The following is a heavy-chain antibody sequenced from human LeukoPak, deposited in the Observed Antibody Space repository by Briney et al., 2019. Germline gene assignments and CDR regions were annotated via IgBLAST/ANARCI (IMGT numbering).Heavy chain of an antibody. CDR2: IYSGGST. CDR1: GFTVSSSY. V-gene: IGHV3-53*01. Sequence: GGSLRLSCAASGFTVSSSYMSWVRQAPGKGLEWVSVIYSGGSTYYADSVKGRFTISRDNAKNSLHLQMHSLRAEDTAVYYCVRDNPRCCGVVPANIDDYWGQGTLVTVSS. J-gene: IGHJ4*02. CDR3: VRDNPRCCGVVPANIDDY. D-gene: IGHD2-15*01.